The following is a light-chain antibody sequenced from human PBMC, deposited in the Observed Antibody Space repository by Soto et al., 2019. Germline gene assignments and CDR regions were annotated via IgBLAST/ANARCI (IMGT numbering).Light chain of an antibody. V-gene: IGKV3-15*01. J-gene: IGKJ1*01. CDR2: GAS. Sequence: EIVMTQSPATLSVSPGERATLSCRASQSVSSNLAWYQQKPGQAPRLLIYGASTRATCIPGRFSGSGSGTEFTLTISSRQSEDFAVYYCQQYNNWPPWTFGQGTKVEIK. CDR1: QSVSSN. CDR3: QQYNNWPPWT.